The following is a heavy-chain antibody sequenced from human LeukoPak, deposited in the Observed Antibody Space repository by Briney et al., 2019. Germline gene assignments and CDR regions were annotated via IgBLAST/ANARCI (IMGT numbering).Heavy chain of an antibody. J-gene: IGHJ1*01. Sequence: TGGSLRLSCAASGFTVTTKTMGWVRQAPGRGLEWVSVFYSPGSTYYADSVHGRFTISRDTSLNTSFLQMNSLRVEDTAVCYCASARESCIGSTCYEYFHHWGQGTPLRVSS. D-gene: IGHD3-22*01. CDR3: ASARESCIGSTCYEYFHH. CDR2: FYSPGST. V-gene: IGHV3-53*01. CDR1: GFTVTTKT.